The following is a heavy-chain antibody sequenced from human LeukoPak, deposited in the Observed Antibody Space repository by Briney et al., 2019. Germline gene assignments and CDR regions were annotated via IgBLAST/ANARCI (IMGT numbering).Heavy chain of an antibody. CDR2: ISSSSSYI. CDR3: ARAQIVSRNDAFDI. D-gene: IGHD1-26*01. Sequence: GGSLRLSCAASGLTFSSYSMNWVRQAPGKGLEWVSSISSSSSYIYYADSVKGRFTISRDNAKNSLYLQMNSLRAEDTAVYYCARAQIVSRNDAFDIWGQGTMVTVSS. J-gene: IGHJ3*02. CDR1: GLTFSSYS. V-gene: IGHV3-21*01.